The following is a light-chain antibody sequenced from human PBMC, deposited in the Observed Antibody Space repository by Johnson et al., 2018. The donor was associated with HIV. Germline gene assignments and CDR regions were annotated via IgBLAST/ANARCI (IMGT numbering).Light chain of an antibody. Sequence: QSLLTQPPSVSAAPGQKVTISCSGSNSNIGNIYVSWYQQLPGTAPKLLIYENNKRPSGIPDRFSGSKSGTSATLDITGLQTGDEADYYCGTWDSSLNASYVFGSGTSVTVL. CDR1: NSNIGNIY. J-gene: IGLJ1*01. CDR2: ENN. CDR3: GTWDSSLNASYV. V-gene: IGLV1-51*02.